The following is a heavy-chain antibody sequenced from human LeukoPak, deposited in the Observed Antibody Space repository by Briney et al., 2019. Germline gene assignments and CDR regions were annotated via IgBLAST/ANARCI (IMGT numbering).Heavy chain of an antibody. J-gene: IGHJ3*02. Sequence: SETLSLTCAVSGYSISSGYYWGWIRQPPGKGLEWIGSIYHSGSTYYNPSLKSRVTISVDTSKNQFSLELSSVTAADTAVYYCASRRVGASGDDAFDIWGQGTMVTVSS. CDR2: IYHSGST. D-gene: IGHD1-26*01. CDR3: ASRRVGASGDDAFDI. V-gene: IGHV4-38-2*01. CDR1: GYSISSGYY.